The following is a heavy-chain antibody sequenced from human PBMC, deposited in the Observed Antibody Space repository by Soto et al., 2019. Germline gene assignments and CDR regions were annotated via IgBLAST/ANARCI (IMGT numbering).Heavy chain of an antibody. Sequence: GASVKVSCKASGFTFTSSAVQWVRQARGQRLEWIGWIVVGSGNTNYAQKFQERVTITRDMSTSTAYMELSSLRSEDTAVYYCAAAHYYDSSGYPTASYYFDYWGQGTLVTVLL. CDR3: AAAHYYDSSGYPTASYYFDY. D-gene: IGHD3-22*01. CDR1: GFTFTSSA. V-gene: IGHV1-58*01. J-gene: IGHJ4*02. CDR2: IVVGSGNT.